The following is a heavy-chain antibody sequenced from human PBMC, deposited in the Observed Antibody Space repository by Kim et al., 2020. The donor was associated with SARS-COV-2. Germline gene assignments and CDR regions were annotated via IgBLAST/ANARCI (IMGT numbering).Heavy chain of an antibody. CDR3: ARMESGGAAEDYYYGMDV. Sequence: KSRVTISVDTSKNQFSLKLSSVTAADTAVYYCARMESGGAAEDYYYGMDVWGQGTTVTVSS. D-gene: IGHD3-16*01. V-gene: IGHV4-31*02. J-gene: IGHJ6*02.